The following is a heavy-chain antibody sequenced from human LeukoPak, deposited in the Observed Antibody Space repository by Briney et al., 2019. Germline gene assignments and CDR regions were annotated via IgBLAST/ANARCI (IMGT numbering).Heavy chain of an antibody. CDR3: ARPGQWLDFHY. D-gene: IGHD6-19*01. CDR1: GGSISSSSYY. J-gene: IGHJ4*02. Sequence: PSETLSLTCTVSGGSISSSSYYWGWIRQPPGKGLEWIGSIWHSGSTYYNPSLKSRVTISVDTSKNHFSLKLSSVTAADTAVYYCARPGQWLDFHYWGQGTLVTVSS. CDR2: IWHSGST. V-gene: IGHV4-39*02.